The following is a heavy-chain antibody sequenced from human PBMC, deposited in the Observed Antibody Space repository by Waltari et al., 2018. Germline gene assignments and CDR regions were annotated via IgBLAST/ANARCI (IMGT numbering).Heavy chain of an antibody. CDR2: ISYDGTNK. J-gene: IGHJ6*02. D-gene: IGHD5-18*01. Sequence: QEQLVESGGGVVQPGRSVRLSCEASGSIFINSVLPWVRQAPGKGLEWVGVISYDGTNKFYADSVKGRFTISRDNSKHILYLHMDSLRTEDTAVYHCAKANLIQDYFYYFGMDVWGQGTTVTVSS. V-gene: IGHV3-30*18. CDR3: AKANLIQDYFYYFGMDV. CDR1: GSIFINSV.